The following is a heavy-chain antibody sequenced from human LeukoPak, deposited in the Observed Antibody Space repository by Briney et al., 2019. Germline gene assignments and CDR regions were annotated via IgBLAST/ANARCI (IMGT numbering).Heavy chain of an antibody. V-gene: IGHV4-39*07. Sequence: SETLSLTCTVSGDSFSSVTDYWAWIRQPPGKGLEWIASGDYSGGTYYNPSLESRVAISADMSKNQFSLKLTSVTGADTAVYYCARVPTEEYCSGGSCYSDAFDIWGQGTMVTVSS. CDR2: GDYSGGT. CDR1: GDSFSSVTDY. J-gene: IGHJ3*02. CDR3: ARVPTEEYCSGGSCYSDAFDI. D-gene: IGHD2-15*01.